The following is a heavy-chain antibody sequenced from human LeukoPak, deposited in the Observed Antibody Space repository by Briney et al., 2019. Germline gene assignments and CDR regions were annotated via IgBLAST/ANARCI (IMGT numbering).Heavy chain of an antibody. Sequence: SETLSLTCTVSGGSVSSGNYYWSWIRQPPGKGLDWIGDIYYSGSTNYNPSLKSRITISVDTSKNQFSLRLRSVTAADTAVYYCARDPSGYFNYWGQGTLATVSS. CDR2: IYYSGST. D-gene: IGHD3-22*01. CDR3: ARDPSGYFNY. V-gene: IGHV4-61*01. J-gene: IGHJ4*02. CDR1: GGSVSSGNYY.